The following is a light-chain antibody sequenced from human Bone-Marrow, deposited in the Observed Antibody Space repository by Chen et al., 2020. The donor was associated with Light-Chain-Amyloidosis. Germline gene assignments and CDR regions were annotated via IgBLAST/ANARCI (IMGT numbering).Light chain of an antibody. CDR1: SSDVGGDNH. CDR3: SSYTITNTLV. CDR2: EVT. Sequence: QSALTQPASVSRSPGQSITIPCTGTSSDVGGDNHVSWYQQHPDKAPKLMIYEVTNLPSWVPDRFSGSKSDNTATLTISGLQTEDEADYFCSSYTITNTLVFGSGTRVTVL. V-gene: IGLV2-14*01. J-gene: IGLJ1*01.